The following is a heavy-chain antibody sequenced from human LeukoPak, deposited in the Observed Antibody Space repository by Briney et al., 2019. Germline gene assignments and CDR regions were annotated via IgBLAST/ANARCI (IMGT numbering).Heavy chain of an antibody. CDR1: GGSVSSYY. J-gene: IGHJ4*02. Sequence: SETLSLTCTVSGGSVSSYYWSWIRQTPGKGLEWIGYIYYSGSTNFNPSLKSRVTISVDTSKNQFSLKLSSVTAADTAVYYCARGRSSGYYTEFDYWGQGTLVTVSS. V-gene: IGHV4-59*02. CDR2: IYYSGST. D-gene: IGHD3-22*01. CDR3: ARGRSSGYYTEFDY.